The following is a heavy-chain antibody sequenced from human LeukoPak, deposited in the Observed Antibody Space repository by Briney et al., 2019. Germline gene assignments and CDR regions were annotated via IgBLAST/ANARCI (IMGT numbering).Heavy chain of an antibody. D-gene: IGHD6-19*01. J-gene: IGHJ4*01. CDR3: AKGIYSSGWSYFDY. V-gene: IGHV3-23*01. CDR2: LSGSGITT. Sequence: WPLRLSCAASGFTFSNSAMSWVRQAPGKGLEWVSTLSGSGITTYYADSGKGRFTSSRDNSKNTLYLQMNSLRAEDTAVYYCAKGIYSSGWSYFDYWGHGTLVTVSS. CDR1: GFTFSNSA.